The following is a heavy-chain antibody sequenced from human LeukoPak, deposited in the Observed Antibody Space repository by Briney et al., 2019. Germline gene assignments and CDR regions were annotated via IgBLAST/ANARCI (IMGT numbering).Heavy chain of an antibody. CDR2: IYYSGST. CDR1: GGSISSSSYY. CDR3: AREPKRYSSSWYYFDN. J-gene: IGHJ4*02. D-gene: IGHD6-13*01. Sequence: PSETLSLTCTVSGGSISSSSYYWGWIRQPPGKGLEWIGSIYYSGSTYYNPSLKSRVTISVDTSKNQFSLQLNSVTPEDTAVYYCAREPKRYSSSWYYFDNWGRGTLVTVSS. V-gene: IGHV4-39*02.